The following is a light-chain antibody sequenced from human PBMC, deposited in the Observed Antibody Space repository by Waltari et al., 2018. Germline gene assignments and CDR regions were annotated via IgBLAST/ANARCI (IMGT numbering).Light chain of an antibody. J-gene: IGLJ3*02. CDR2: QDT. CDR3: QTWDSRNSVL. Sequence: DLSQPPSVSVSPGQTASITCSGNKLENKRTCWYQVKPGQSPVLIIYQDTKRPSNIPERFSGSRSGNTATLTIGGSQAVDEADYCCQTWDSRNSVLCGGGTKVTGL. V-gene: IGLV3-1*01. CDR1: KLENKR.